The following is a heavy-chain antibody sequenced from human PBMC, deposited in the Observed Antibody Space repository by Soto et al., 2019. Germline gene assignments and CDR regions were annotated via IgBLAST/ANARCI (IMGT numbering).Heavy chain of an antibody. D-gene: IGHD6-19*01. V-gene: IGHV5-51*01. CDR1: GYGCANYW. CDR3: ARAPSHGWFQHFDY. Sequence: GESLKISCKGSGYGCANYWIGWVRQMPGKGLEWVGIIYPGDSDTRYIPSFEGHVTISADKSISTAYLQWSSLKASDPATYFFARAPSHGWFQHFDYWGQGTLVTVSS. J-gene: IGHJ4*02. CDR2: IYPGDSDT.